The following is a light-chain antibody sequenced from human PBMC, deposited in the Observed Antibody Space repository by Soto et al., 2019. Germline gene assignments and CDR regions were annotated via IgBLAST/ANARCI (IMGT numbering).Light chain of an antibody. J-gene: IGKJ1*01. CDR2: RAS. Sequence: DIQMTQSPSTLSASVGDTVTITFRASQSISSWLAWYQQKPGKAPKLLIYRASTSQSGVPSRSSASGSGTEFILTISSLQPDDFATYYCQLYNTYSGTFGQGTKVDIK. CDR3: QLYNTYSGT. CDR1: QSISSW. V-gene: IGKV1-5*03.